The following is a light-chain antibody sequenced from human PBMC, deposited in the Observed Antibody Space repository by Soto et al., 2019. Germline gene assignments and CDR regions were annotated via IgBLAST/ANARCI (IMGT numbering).Light chain of an antibody. CDR1: QTIDNN. V-gene: IGKV1-39*01. CDR3: QQSCSIPYT. Sequence: DIQMTQSPSSLSASVGDRDTITCRASQTIDNNLYWYQQKPGKAPRLLIYVAFSLQSGVPSRFSGSGSGTDFTLTISSLQPDDIAAYFCQQSCSIPYTFGQGTILEIK. J-gene: IGKJ2*01. CDR2: VAF.